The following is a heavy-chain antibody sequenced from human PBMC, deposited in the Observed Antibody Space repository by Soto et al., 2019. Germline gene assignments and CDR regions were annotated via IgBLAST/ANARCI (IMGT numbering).Heavy chain of an antibody. J-gene: IGHJ4*02. D-gene: IGHD1-26*01. V-gene: IGHV4-31*03. CDR3: ARDTGSYGTDY. CDR1: GSSISSDPFY. CDR2: IYYSGGT. Sequence: SETLSLTCTVSGSSISSDPFYRGWIRQHPGKGLEWIGYIYYSGGTYYNPSLKSRVTISSDTSKNQFSLNLSSVTPADTAVYYCARDTGSYGTDYWGQGTLVTVSS.